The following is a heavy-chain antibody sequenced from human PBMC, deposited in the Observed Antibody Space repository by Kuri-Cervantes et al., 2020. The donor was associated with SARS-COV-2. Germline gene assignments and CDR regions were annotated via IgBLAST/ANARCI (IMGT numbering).Heavy chain of an antibody. D-gene: IGHD3-3*01. CDR3: ARSGIFGVVIISGGWFDP. Sequence: ASVKVSCKASGYTFTGYYMHWVRQAPGQGLERMGWINPNSGGTNYAQKFQGRVTMTRDTSISTAYMELSRLRSDDTAVYYCARSGIFGVVIISGGWFDPWGQGTLVTVSS. J-gene: IGHJ5*02. V-gene: IGHV1-2*02. CDR2: INPNSGGT. CDR1: GYTFTGYY.